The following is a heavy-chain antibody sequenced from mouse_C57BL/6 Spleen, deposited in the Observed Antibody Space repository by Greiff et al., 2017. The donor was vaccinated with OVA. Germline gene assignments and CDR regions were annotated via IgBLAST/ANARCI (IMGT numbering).Heavy chain of an antibody. CDR1: GYAFSSSW. V-gene: IGHV1-82*01. J-gene: IGHJ2*01. CDR3: ASTYYIDY. CDR2: IYPGDGDT. Sequence: QVQLQQSGPELVKPGASVKISCKASGYAFSSSWMNWVKQRPGKGLEWIGRIYPGDGDTNYNGKFKGKATLTADKSSSTAYMQLSSLTSEDSAVYFCASTYYIDYWGQGTTLTVSS.